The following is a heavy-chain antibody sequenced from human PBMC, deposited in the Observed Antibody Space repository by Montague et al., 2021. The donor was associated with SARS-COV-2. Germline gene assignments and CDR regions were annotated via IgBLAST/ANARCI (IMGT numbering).Heavy chain of an antibody. CDR2: INHSGSS. V-gene: IGHV4-34*01. D-gene: IGHD3-10*01. CDR1: GGSFSDYY. J-gene: IGHJ4*02. CDR3: TRGIDSYKTGY. Sequence: SETLSLTCAVYGGSFSDYYWTWIRQSPGKGLEWIGEINHSGSSNYNPSLKNRVTISVDKSKNQISLKLTSVTAADTAVYYCTRGIDSYKTGYWGQGIQVTVSS.